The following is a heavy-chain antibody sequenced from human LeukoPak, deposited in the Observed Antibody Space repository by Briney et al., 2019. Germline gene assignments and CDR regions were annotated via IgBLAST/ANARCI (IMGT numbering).Heavy chain of an antibody. CDR3: ARYHYVWGSYRQYYFDY. CDR1: GGSFSDYY. CDR2: IYYSGST. D-gene: IGHD3-16*02. V-gene: IGHV4-59*01. Sequence: PSETLSLTCAVYGGSFSDYYWSWIRQPPGKGLEWIGYIYYSGSTNYNPSLKSRVTISVDTSKNQFSLKLSSVTAADTAVYYCARYHYVWGSYRQYYFDYWGQGTLVTVSS. J-gene: IGHJ4*02.